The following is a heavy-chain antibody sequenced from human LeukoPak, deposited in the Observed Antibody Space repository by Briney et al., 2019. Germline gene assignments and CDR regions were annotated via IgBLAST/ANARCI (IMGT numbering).Heavy chain of an antibody. Sequence: GGSLRLSCAASGFTVSAYAMAWVRQAPGKGLEWVSTIYDDNTYYADSVKGRFAISTDNSKNTLYLQMNSLRVEDTAVYFCAARKVRGVWFYLVYWGQGTLVTVSS. CDR1: GFTVSAYA. D-gene: IGHD3-10*01. CDR3: AARKVRGVWFYLVY. CDR2: IYDDNT. J-gene: IGHJ4*02. V-gene: IGHV3-23*01.